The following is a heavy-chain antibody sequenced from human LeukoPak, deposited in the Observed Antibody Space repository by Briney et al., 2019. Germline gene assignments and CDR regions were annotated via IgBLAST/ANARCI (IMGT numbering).Heavy chain of an antibody. CDR3: ARDQNRHLDY. J-gene: IGHJ4*02. Sequence: GGSLRLSCAASGFSFSIYDMTWVRQAPGKGLEWVSFISTGSSYIYYPDSVKGRFTISRDNAKNSLYLQMNSLRAEDTAVYFCARDQNRHLDYWGQGTLVTASS. CDR1: GFSFSIYD. V-gene: IGHV3-21*01. CDR2: ISTGSSYI.